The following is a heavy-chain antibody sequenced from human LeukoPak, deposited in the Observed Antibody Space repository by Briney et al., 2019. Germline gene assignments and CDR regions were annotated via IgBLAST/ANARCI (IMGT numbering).Heavy chain of an antibody. CDR2: LIPMFGTT. J-gene: IGHJ5*02. CDR3: ARVAAGTTFMDNWFDP. D-gene: IGHD1-7*01. Sequence: SVKVSCKTSGGTFRYYAIGWVRQAPGHGLEWMGGLIPMFGTTNYAQQFQGRVTITADESTTTSYMELSRLRFEDTAVYFCARVAAGTTFMDNWFDPWGQGTLVTVSS. V-gene: IGHV1-69*13. CDR1: GGTFRYYA.